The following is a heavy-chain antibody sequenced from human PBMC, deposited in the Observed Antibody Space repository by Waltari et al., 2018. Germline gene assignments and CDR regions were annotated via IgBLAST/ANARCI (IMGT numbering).Heavy chain of an antibody. D-gene: IGHD3-3*01. Sequence: YIYYSGSTNYNPSLKSRVTISVDTSKNQFSLKLSSVTAADTAVYYCARGFWSGLAYNWYFDLWGRGTLVTVSS. CDR3: ARGFWSGLAYNWYFDL. J-gene: IGHJ2*01. CDR2: IYYSGST. V-gene: IGHV4-59*09.